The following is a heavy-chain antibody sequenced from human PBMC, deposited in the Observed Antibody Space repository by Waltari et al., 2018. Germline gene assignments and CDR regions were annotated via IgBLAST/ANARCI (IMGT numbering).Heavy chain of an antibody. D-gene: IGHD3-16*01. V-gene: IGHV4-59*01. CDR3: ARALPPSPLGP. J-gene: IGHJ5*02. CDR1: GGSISSYY. Sequence: QVQLQESGPGLVKPSETLSLTCTVSGGSISSYYWSWIRQPPGKGLEWIGYIYYSGSTNYTPSLKSRVTISVDTSKNQFSLKLSSVTAADTAVYYCARALPPSPLGPWGQGTLVTVSS. CDR2: IYYSGST.